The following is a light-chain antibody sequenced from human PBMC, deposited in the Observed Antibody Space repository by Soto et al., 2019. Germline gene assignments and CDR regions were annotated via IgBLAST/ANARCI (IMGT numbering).Light chain of an antibody. V-gene: IGKV3-15*01. CDR2: GVS. CDR3: QQYNNWPYT. J-gene: IGKJ2*01. Sequence: EILMTQSPATLAVSPGERVALPCRASQSGSSNLAWYQQKSGQAPRLLIYGVSSRATDTPARFSGSGSGTEFTLTISSLQSEDFAVYYCQQYNNWPYTFGLGTKLEMK. CDR1: QSGSSN.